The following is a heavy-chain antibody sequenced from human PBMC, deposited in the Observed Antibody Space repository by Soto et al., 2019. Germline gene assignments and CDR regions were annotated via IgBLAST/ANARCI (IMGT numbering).Heavy chain of an antibody. Sequence: ASVKVSCKASGYTFTSYDINWVRQATGQRLEWMGWINASNGNTGYAQKFQGRVTITRDTSASTAYMELRSLRSEDTDVYYCAGGRTWFAPWGQGTLVTVS. CDR2: INASNGNT. V-gene: IGHV1-3*01. CDR1: GYTFTSYD. J-gene: IGHJ5*02. CDR3: AGGRTWFAP.